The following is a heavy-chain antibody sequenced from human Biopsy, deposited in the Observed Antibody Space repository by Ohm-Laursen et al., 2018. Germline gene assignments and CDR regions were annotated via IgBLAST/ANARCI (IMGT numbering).Heavy chain of an antibody. CDR2: MYYGETT. V-gene: IGHV4-39*01. CDR1: GDSVSRSSHY. J-gene: IGHJ5*02. Sequence: GTLSLTCTVSGDSVSRSSHYWGWIRQAPGKGLEWIGSMYYGETTSYNPSLKSRVTISVDTSNNQFSLKVSSVTAADTALYFCARHPTGFWFDPWGHGTLVTVSS. CDR3: ARHPTGFWFDP.